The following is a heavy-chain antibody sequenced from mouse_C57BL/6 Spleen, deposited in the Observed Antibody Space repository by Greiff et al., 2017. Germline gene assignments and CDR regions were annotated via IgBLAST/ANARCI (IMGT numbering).Heavy chain of an antibody. CDR3: ARQLRLPYFDY. CDR1: GYSFTSYY. CDR2: IYPGSGNT. Sequence: VKLQESGPELVKPGASVKISCKASGYSFTSYYIHWVKQRPGQGLEWIGWIYPGSGNTKYNEKFKGKATLTADTSSSTAYMQLSSLTSEDSAVYYCARQLRLPYFDYWGQGTTLTVSS. D-gene: IGHD3-2*02. V-gene: IGHV1-66*01. J-gene: IGHJ2*01.